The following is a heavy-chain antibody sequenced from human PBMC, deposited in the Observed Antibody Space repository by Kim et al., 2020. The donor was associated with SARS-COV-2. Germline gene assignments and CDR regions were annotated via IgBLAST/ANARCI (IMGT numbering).Heavy chain of an antibody. CDR3: ARDGGTMIVRGFDI. D-gene: IGHD3-22*01. V-gene: IGHV1-46*01. Sequence: AQKFQGRVTMTRDTSTSTVYMELSSLRSEDTAVYYCARDGGTMIVRGFDIWGQGTMVTVSS. J-gene: IGHJ3*02.